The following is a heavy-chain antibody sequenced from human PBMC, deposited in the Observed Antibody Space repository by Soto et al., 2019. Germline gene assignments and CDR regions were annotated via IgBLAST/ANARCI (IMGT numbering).Heavy chain of an antibody. D-gene: IGHD3-10*01. CDR3: ARREWFGELLSRIY. J-gene: IGHJ4*02. CDR1: GGSISSSNW. CDR2: IYHSGST. Sequence: PSETLSLTCAVSGGSISSSNWWSWVRQPPGKGLEWIGEIYHSGSTNYNPSLKSRVTISVDTSKSQFSLKLSSVTAADTAVYYCARREWFGELLSRIYWGQGTLVTVSS. V-gene: IGHV4-4*02.